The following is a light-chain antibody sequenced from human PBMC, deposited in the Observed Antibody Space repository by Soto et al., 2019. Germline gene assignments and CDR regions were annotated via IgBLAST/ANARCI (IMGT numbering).Light chain of an antibody. V-gene: IGKV1-33*01. J-gene: IGKJ2*01. CDR3: QQHHNLPYT. CDR1: QNVINW. CDR2: DAS. Sequence: DIQRTQSPSTLSASVGDRVTITCRASQNVINWLAWYQQKPGKAPKLLIFDASNLETGVPSRFSGSGSGTDFSFNTRTLQTQDIATYYCQQHHNLPYTFGQGTKLEIK.